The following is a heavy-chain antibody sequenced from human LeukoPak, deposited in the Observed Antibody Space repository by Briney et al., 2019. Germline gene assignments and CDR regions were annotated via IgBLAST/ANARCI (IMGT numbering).Heavy chain of an antibody. J-gene: IGHJ4*02. CDR1: GGTFSSYA. CDR3: ARARLAYCGDDCYSAFDS. V-gene: IGHV1-69*01. D-gene: IGHD2-21*02. Sequence: SVKVSCKASGGTFSSYAMSWVRQAPGQGLEWMGGIIPIFGTADYAQKFQGRVTIAADESTSTAYMELSSLRSDDTAVYYCARARLAYCGDDCYSAFDSWGQGTLVTVSS. CDR2: IIPIFGTA.